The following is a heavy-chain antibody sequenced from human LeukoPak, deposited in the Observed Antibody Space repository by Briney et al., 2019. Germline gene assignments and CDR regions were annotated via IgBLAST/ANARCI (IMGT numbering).Heavy chain of an antibody. Sequence: GGSLRLSCAAPGFTVSSNYMSWVRQAPGKGLDWVSVIYSGGSTYYADSVKGGFTISRDNSKNMLYLQMNSLRAEDTAVYYCARDLDFDSYWGQGTLVTVSS. D-gene: IGHD3-9*01. CDR1: GFTVSSNY. CDR3: ARDLDFDSY. CDR2: IYSGGST. V-gene: IGHV3-66*01. J-gene: IGHJ4*02.